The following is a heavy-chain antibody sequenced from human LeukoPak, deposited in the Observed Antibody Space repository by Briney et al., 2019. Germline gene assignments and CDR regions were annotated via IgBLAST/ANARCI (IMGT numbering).Heavy chain of an antibody. Sequence: GGSLRLSCAASGFTFSIYSMSWVRQAPGKGLEWVSYISSSSSTISYADSVKGRFTISRDNAENSLYLQMNSLRAEDTAVYYCARDSGTIAAALSWGQGTMVTVSS. CDR3: ARDSGTIAAALS. CDR2: ISSSSSTI. D-gene: IGHD6-13*01. J-gene: IGHJ3*01. CDR1: GFTFSIYS. V-gene: IGHV3-48*01.